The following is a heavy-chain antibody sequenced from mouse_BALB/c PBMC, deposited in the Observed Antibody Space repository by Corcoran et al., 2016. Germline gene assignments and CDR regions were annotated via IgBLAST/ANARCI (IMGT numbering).Heavy chain of an antibody. CDR1: GYTFTNYG. Sequence: QIQLVQSGPELKKPGETVKISCKASGYTFTNYGMNWVKQAPGKGLKWMGWINTYTGEPTYADDFKGRFAFSLETSASTAYLQINNLKNEDMATYFCARRDGYGYFDVWGAGTSVTVSS. J-gene: IGHJ1*01. V-gene: IGHV9-1*02. D-gene: IGHD2-3*01. CDR2: INTYTGEP. CDR3: ARRDGYGYFDV.